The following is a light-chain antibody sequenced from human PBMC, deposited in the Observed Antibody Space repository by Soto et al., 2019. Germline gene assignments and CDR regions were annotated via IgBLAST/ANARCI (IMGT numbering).Light chain of an antibody. Sequence: DIQMTQSPSSLSASVGDRVTITCRASQSISNFLNWYQQKPGKAPELLIYAASSLHSGVPSRFSGSGSGTNFTLSINSLHPEDFATYSCQQSYTTPYTFGQGNKLEIK. V-gene: IGKV1-39*01. CDR1: QSISNF. CDR2: AAS. J-gene: IGKJ2*01. CDR3: QQSYTTPYT.